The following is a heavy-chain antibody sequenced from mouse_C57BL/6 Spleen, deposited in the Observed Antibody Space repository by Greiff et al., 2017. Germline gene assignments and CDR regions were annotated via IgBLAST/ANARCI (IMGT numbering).Heavy chain of an antibody. CDR1: GYAFSSSW. J-gene: IGHJ2*01. V-gene: IGHV1-82*01. CDR3: ARHDDSTGYGYYFGC. Sequence: QVQLQQSGPELVKPGASVKISCKASGYAFSSSWMHWVKQRPGQGLEWIGRIYPGDGDTNYNGKFKGKATLTADKSSSTTYMPLSSLTSADSAVYVCARHDDSTGYGYYFGCWGQGTTLTVAS. CDR2: IYPGDGDT. D-gene: IGHD3-2*02.